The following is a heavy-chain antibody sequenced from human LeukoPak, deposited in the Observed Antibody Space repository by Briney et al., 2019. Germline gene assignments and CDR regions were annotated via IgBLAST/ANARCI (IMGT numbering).Heavy chain of an antibody. CDR3: ARISPDPLPKAFDI. CDR1: GGSVSSGSYH. V-gene: IGHV4-61*01. D-gene: IGHD1-26*01. J-gene: IGHJ3*02. Sequence: PSETLSLTCTVSGGSVSSGSYHWSWIRQPPGKGLEWIGYIHYTGSTNYNPSLKSRVTISVDTSKNQFSLKLSSVTAADTAVYYCARISPDPLPKAFDIWGQGAMVTVSS. CDR2: IHYTGST.